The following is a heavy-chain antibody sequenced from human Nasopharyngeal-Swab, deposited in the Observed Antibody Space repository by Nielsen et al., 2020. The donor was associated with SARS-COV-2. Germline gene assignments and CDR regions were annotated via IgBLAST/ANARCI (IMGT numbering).Heavy chain of an antibody. Sequence: SETLSLTFTVSGGSISSYYWSWIRQPAGKGLEWIGSIYTSGSTNYNPSLKSPVTMSVDTSKNQFSLKLSSVTAADTAVYYCAREAVRGLYYFDYWGQGTLVTVSS. J-gene: IGHJ4*02. D-gene: IGHD1-1*01. CDR3: AREAVRGLYYFDY. CDR1: GGSISSYY. CDR2: IYTSGST. V-gene: IGHV4-4*07.